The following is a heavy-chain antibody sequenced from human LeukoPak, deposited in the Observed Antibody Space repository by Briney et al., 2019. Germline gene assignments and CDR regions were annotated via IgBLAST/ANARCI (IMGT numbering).Heavy chain of an antibody. J-gene: IGHJ4*02. D-gene: IGHD3-10*01. CDR3: ASRTRFGELRFDY. CDR2: IYYTGST. Sequence: SETLSLTCTVSGGSISTSSYYWGWIRQPLGKGLEWIGSIYYTGSTYYNPSLNSRVTVSVDTSKNQFSLKLSSVTAADTAMYYCASRTRFGELRFDYWGQGTLVTVSS. V-gene: IGHV4-39*01. CDR1: GGSISTSSYY.